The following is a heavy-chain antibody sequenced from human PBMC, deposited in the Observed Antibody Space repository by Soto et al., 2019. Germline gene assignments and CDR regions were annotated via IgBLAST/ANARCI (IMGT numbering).Heavy chain of an antibody. V-gene: IGHV3-33*01. Sequence: QVQLVESGGGVVQPGRSLRLSCAASGFTFSSYGMHWVRQAPGKGLEWVAVIWYDGSNKYYADSVKGRFTISRDNSKNTLYLQMHSLRAEDTAVYYCARDYYGSGSYSRDYYYGMDVWGQGTTVTVSS. J-gene: IGHJ6*02. CDR2: IWYDGSNK. CDR3: ARDYYGSGSYSRDYYYGMDV. D-gene: IGHD3-10*01. CDR1: GFTFSSYG.